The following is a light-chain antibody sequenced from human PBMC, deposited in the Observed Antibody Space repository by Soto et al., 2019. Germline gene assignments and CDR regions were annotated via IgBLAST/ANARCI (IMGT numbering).Light chain of an antibody. CDR1: SSDVGGYNY. J-gene: IGLJ1*01. CDR3: SSYTSSSTPVYV. CDR2: EVS. V-gene: IGLV2-14*01. Sequence: QSALTQPASVSGSPGQSITISCTGTSSDVGGYNYVSWYQQHPGKAPKLMIYEVSNRPSGVSNRFSGSKSGNTASLTISVLQAEDDADYDCSSYTSSSTPVYVFGTGTKVTVL.